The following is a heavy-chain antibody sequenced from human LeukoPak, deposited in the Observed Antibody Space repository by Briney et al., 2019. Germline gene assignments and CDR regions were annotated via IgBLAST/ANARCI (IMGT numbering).Heavy chain of an antibody. V-gene: IGHV4-34*01. CDR3: ARGQTILSH. CDR2: INHSGGT. D-gene: IGHD3-3*01. J-gene: IGHJ4*02. Sequence: SETLSLTCAVYGGSFSGYYRSWIRQPPGKGLEWIGEINHSGGTNYNPSLKSRVTISVDTSKNQFSLKLSSVTAADTAVYYCARGQTILSHWGQGTLVTVSS. CDR1: GGSFSGYY.